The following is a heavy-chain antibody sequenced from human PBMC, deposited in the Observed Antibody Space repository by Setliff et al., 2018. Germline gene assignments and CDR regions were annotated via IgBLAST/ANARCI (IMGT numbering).Heavy chain of an antibody. D-gene: IGHD3-22*01. CDR2: INPSGGST. J-gene: IGHJ3*02. CDR1: GYTFTSYY. V-gene: IGHV1-46*01. CDR3: ARAVFPYHYEGAFDI. Sequence: GASVKVSCKASGYTFTSYYMHWVRQAPGQGLEWMGIINPSGGSTSYAKKFQGRVTMTRDTFTSTVYMELSSLRSEDTAVYYCARAVFPYHYEGAFDIWGQGTMVTVSS.